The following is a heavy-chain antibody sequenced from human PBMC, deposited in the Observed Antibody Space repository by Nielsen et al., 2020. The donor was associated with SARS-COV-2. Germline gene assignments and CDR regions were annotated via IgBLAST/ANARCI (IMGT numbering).Heavy chain of an antibody. CDR2: INAGNGNT. J-gene: IGHJ4*02. D-gene: IGHD3-10*01. Sequence: ASVKVSCKASGHTFTSYAMHWVRQAPGQRLEWMGWINAGNGNTKYSQKFQGRVTITRDTSASTAYMELSSLRSEDTAVYYCARAREGLSYFDYWGQGTLVTVSS. CDR1: GHTFTSYA. V-gene: IGHV1-3*01. CDR3: ARAREGLSYFDY.